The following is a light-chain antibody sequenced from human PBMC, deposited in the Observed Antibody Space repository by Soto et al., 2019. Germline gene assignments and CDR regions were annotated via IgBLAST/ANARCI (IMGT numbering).Light chain of an antibody. CDR2: SNN. CDR1: SSNIGSNT. Sequence: QSVLTQPPSASGTPGQRVTISCSGSSSNIGSNTVNWYQQLPGTAPKLLIYSNNQRPSGVPDRFSGPKSGTSASLAISGLQSEDEADYYCAAWDDSLNGPYVVFGGGTQLTVL. CDR3: AAWDDSLNGPYVV. J-gene: IGLJ2*01. V-gene: IGLV1-44*01.